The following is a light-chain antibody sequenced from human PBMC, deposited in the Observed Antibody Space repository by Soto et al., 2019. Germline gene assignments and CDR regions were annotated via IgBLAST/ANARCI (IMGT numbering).Light chain of an antibody. V-gene: IGKV1-17*01. J-gene: IGKJ4*01. CDR1: QDIGIN. Sequence: QLTQTPSSLSASVGDRVTMTCRASQDIGINLCWSQQKPGKAPKRVAYVASSVLSAVLSWFSGRGSGTEITSSISSVQPDAFASYYSRQDNQDFGGGTKVDIK. CDR2: VAS. CDR3: RQDNQD.